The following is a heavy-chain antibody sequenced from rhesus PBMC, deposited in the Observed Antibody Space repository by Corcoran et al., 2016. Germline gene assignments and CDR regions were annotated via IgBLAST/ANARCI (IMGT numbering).Heavy chain of an antibody. CDR2: ITYGGST. J-gene: IGHJ4*01. CDR3: ARARGGDSGYRFFDY. D-gene: IGHD5-24*01. Sequence: QVQLQESGPGLVKPSETLSLTCAVSGYSISGYYWSWIRQAPGKGLEWIGDITYGGSTTYNPPLRSRVTISRDASKNQFSLKLSSVTAADTAVDYCARARGGDSGYRFFDYWGQGVLVTVSS. V-gene: IGHV4-122*02. CDR1: GYSISGYY.